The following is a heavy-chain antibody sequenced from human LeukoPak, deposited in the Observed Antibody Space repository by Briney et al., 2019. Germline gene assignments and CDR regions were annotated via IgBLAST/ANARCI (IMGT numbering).Heavy chain of an antibody. CDR2: VDPEDGET. Sequence: GASVKVSCTASGYTFTDYYMHWVQQAPGKGLEWMGRVDPEDGETIYAEKFQGRVTITADTSTDTAYMELSSLRSEDTAVYYCATGDYYDSSGYYYYWGQGTLVTVSS. J-gene: IGHJ4*02. CDR1: GYTFTDYY. V-gene: IGHV1-69-2*01. D-gene: IGHD3-22*01. CDR3: ATGDYYDSSGYYYY.